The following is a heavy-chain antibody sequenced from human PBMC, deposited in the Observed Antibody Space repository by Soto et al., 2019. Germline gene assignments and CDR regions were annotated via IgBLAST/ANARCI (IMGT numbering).Heavy chain of an antibody. CDR3: ARIYCSSTSCYTESGYYYYGMDV. J-gene: IGHJ6*02. CDR2: IIPIFGTA. D-gene: IGHD2-2*02. Sequence: SVKVSCKASGGTFSSYAISWVRQAPGQGLEWMGGIIPIFGTANYAQKFQGRVTITADESTSTAYMELSSLRSEDTAVYYCARIYCSSTSCYTESGYYYYGMDVWGQGTTVTVSS. V-gene: IGHV1-69*13. CDR1: GGTFSSYA.